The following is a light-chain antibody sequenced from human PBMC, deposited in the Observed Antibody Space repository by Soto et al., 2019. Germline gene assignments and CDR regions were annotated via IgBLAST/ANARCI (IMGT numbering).Light chain of an antibody. CDR1: QGIGSY. CDR2: AAS. Sequence: IQLTQSPSSLSASVGDRVAITCRASQGIGSYLAWYQQKPGKAPKLLIYAASTLQSGVPSRFSGSGSGTDFTLTISSLQPEDFSTYFCQQLDSYPITFGQGTRLEIK. V-gene: IGKV1-9*01. CDR3: QQLDSYPIT. J-gene: IGKJ5*01.